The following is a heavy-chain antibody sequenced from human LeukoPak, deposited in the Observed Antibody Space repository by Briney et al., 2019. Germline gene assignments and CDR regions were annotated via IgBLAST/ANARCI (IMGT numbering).Heavy chain of an antibody. J-gene: IGHJ4*02. CDR2: IKSKTHGGTT. CDR3: TTAGYSGYDWNY. CDR1: GLTFANAW. D-gene: IGHD5-12*01. Sequence: GGSLRLSCAASGLTFANAWMTWVRQAPGKGLEWVGRIKSKTHGGTTDYAAPVKGRFTISRDDSKNTLYLEMNSLKTEDTAVYYCTTAGYSGYDWNYWGQGALVTVSS. V-gene: IGHV3-15*01.